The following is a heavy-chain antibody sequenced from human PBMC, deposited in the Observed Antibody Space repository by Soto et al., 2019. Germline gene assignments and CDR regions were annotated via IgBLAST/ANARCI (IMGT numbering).Heavy chain of an antibody. Sequence: GESLKISCAASGFTFSSYAMSWVRQAPGKGLEWVSAISGSGGSTYYADSVKGRFTISRDNSKNTLYLQMNSLRAEDTAVYYCAKGYCSSTSGYYFDYWGQGTLVTVSS. CDR1: GFTFSSYA. V-gene: IGHV3-23*01. J-gene: IGHJ4*02. D-gene: IGHD2-2*01. CDR3: AKGYCSSTSGYYFDY. CDR2: ISGSGGST.